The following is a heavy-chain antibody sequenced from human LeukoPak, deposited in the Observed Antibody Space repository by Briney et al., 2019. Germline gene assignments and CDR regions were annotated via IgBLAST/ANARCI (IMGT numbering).Heavy chain of an antibody. CDR1: GGSFSGYY. D-gene: IGHD3-22*01. J-gene: IGHJ4*02. Sequence: SETLSLTCAVYGGSFSGYYWSWIRQPPGKGLEWIGEINHSGSTNYNPSLKSRVTISVDTSKNQFSLKLSSVTAADTAVYYCARETYYYDSSGYYYVRVFDYWGQGTLVTVSS. CDR3: ARETYYYDSSGYYYVRVFDY. V-gene: IGHV4-34*01. CDR2: INHSGST.